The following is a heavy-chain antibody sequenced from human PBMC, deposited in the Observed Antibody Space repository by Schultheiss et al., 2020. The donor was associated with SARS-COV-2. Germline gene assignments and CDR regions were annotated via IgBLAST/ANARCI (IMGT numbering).Heavy chain of an antibody. J-gene: IGHJ4*02. D-gene: IGHD3-22*01. V-gene: IGHV4-30-4*01. Sequence: SETLSLTCTVSGGSISSGDYYWSWIRQPPGKGLEWIGYIYYSGSTYYNPSLKSRVTISIDTSKNQFSVKLSSVTAADTAVYYCAKDMAYYYDPIDYWGQGTLVTVSS. CDR3: AKDMAYYYDPIDY. CDR2: IYYSGST. CDR1: GGSISSGDYY.